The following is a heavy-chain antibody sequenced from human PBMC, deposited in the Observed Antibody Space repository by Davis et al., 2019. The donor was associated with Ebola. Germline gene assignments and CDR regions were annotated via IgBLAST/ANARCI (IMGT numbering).Heavy chain of an antibody. Sequence: PSETLSLTCTVSGVSISRHDWSWIRQPPGKRLEWFASIYYTGSAYYNSSLNSRVTISVDTSKNKFSLKLSSVTAADTAMYYCAERGGSVWGQGTLVTVSS. CDR2: IYYTGSA. CDR1: GVSISRHD. V-gene: IGHV4-59*11. D-gene: IGHD3-16*01. CDR3: AERGGSV. J-gene: IGHJ4*02.